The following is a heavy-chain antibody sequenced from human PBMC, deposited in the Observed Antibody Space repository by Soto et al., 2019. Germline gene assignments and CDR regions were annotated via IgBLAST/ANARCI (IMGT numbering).Heavy chain of an antibody. CDR3: ARDFSNWGWNDAFDI. Sequence: QVQLVESGGGVVQPGRSLRLSCAASGFTFSSYAMHWVRQAPGKGLEWVAVISYDGSNKYYADSVKGRFTISRDNSKNTLYLQMNSLRAEDTAVYYCARDFSNWGWNDAFDIWGQGTMVTVSS. D-gene: IGHD7-27*01. V-gene: IGHV3-30-3*01. J-gene: IGHJ3*02. CDR1: GFTFSSYA. CDR2: ISYDGSNK.